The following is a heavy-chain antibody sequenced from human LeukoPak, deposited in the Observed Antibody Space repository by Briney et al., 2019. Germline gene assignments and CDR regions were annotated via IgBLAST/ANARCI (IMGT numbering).Heavy chain of an antibody. V-gene: IGHV3-74*01. J-gene: IGHJ4*02. D-gene: IGHD3-22*01. CDR3: APICSSGNCFQTRFDY. CDR2: ITNDGSST. Sequence: GGSLRLSCAASGLTFSSHWMHWVRQAPGKGLVWVSRITNDGSSTTYADSVKGRFTVSRDNAKNSLYLQMNSLGVEDTAMYYCAPICSSGNCFQTRFDYWGQGTLVTVSS. CDR1: GLTFSSHW.